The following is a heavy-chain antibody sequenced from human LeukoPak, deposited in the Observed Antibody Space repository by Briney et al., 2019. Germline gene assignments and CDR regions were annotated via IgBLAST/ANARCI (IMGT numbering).Heavy chain of an antibody. Sequence: PSETLSLTCTVSGGSLSSSSYYWGWIRHPPGKGLEGRGSISYSGSTYYNPSLKSRVTISVDTSKNQFSLKLSSVTAADTAVYYCARGYYYGSGSYYNPGIFDYWGQGTLVTVSS. CDR1: GGSLSSSSYY. CDR3: ARGYYYGSGSYYNPGIFDY. D-gene: IGHD3-10*01. J-gene: IGHJ4*02. CDR2: ISYSGST. V-gene: IGHV4-39*07.